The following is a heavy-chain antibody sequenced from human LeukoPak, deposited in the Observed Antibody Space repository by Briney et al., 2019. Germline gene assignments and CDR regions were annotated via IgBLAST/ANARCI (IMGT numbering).Heavy chain of an antibody. CDR3: AKRADSSAHSFDY. CDR2: IRSSDSTT. D-gene: IGHD3-22*01. J-gene: IGHJ4*02. Sequence: GGSLRPSCAASGFSFSRYGMTWVRQAPGKGLEWLSYIRSSDSTTYYADSVKGRFTISRDNAKNSLYLQMDSLRVEDTAVYYCAKRADSSAHSFDYWGQGTLVTVSS. CDR1: GFSFSRYG. V-gene: IGHV3-48*04.